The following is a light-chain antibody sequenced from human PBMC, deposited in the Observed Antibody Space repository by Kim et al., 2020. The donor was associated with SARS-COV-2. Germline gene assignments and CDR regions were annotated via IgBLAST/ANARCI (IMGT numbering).Light chain of an antibody. CDR2: DGS. Sequence: PRDLATLSCGASQGFAKIFLACYQKNPGLAPRLLMYDGSRVAIGIPDRFSGSRSVTDFTLTISGLEPDDSAVYYCQHYGTSPPIIFGQGTRLEIK. CDR3: QHYGTSPPII. J-gene: IGKJ5*01. CDR1: QGFAKIF. V-gene: IGKV3D-20*01.